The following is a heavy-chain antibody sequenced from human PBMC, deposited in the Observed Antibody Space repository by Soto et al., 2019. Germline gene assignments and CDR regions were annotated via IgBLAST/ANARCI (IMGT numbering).Heavy chain of an antibody. CDR3: AKDARRYCSSTSCLYGMDV. Sequence: RRLSCAASGFTLSSYAMSWVRQAPGKGLEWVSAISGSGGSTYYADSVKGRFTISRDNSKNTLYLQMNSLRAEDTAVYYCAKDARRYCSSTSCLYGMDVWGQGTTVTVSS. CDR2: ISGSGGST. V-gene: IGHV3-23*01. J-gene: IGHJ6*02. D-gene: IGHD2-2*01. CDR1: GFTLSSYA.